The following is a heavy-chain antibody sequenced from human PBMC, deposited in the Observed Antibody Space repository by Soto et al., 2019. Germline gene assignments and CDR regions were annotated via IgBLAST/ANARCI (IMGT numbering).Heavy chain of an antibody. V-gene: IGHV5-51*01. CDR3: VVYSSSSGRHFDY. Sequence: ESLTISVKSSGYIFSEYWIGLVRQMPGKGLEWMGIIYPGDSDTRYSPSFQGQVTISADKSITTAYLQWRSLKASDTAIYYCVVYSSSSGRHFDYWGQGTLVTVSS. CDR1: GYIFSEYW. D-gene: IGHD6-6*01. J-gene: IGHJ4*02. CDR2: IYPGDSDT.